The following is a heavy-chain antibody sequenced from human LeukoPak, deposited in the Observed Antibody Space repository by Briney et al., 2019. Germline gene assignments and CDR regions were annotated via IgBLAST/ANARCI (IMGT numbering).Heavy chain of an antibody. J-gene: IGHJ6*02. CDR2: ISYDGSNK. CDR3: ARVSQYYYYYYYGMDV. Sequence: GGSLRLSCAASGFTFSIYAMHWVRQAPGKGLEWVAVISYDGSNKYYAGSVKGRFTISRDNSKNTLYLQMNSLRAEDTAVYYCARVSQYYYYYYYGMDVWGQGTTVTVSS. D-gene: IGHD4-4*01. CDR1: GFTFSIYA. V-gene: IGHV3-30-3*01.